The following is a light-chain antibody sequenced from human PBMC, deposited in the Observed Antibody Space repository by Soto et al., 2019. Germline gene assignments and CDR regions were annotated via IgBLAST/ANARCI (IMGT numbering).Light chain of an antibody. CDR1: QSISTY. V-gene: IGKV1-9*01. Sequence: DIQMTQSPSSLSASVGARVTITCRASQSISTYLNWYKQKPGKAPKLLSYAASTLQYGVPSRFGGSGSGTEFTLTISSLQPEDFETYYCQQVNSYPRAFGQGTKVDIK. J-gene: IGKJ1*01. CDR3: QQVNSYPRA. CDR2: AAS.